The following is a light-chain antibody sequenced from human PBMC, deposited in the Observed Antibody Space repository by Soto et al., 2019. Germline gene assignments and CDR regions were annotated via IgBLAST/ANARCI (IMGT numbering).Light chain of an antibody. CDR3: SSFTSNRIYV. CDR1: HNDIGTYDY. J-gene: IGLJ1*01. CDR2: GVT. V-gene: IGLV2-14*03. Sequence: QSALTQPTSVSGSPGQSITISCTGNHNDIGTYDYVSWYQQHPGRAPRLLIYGVTTRPSGISDRFSASKSGLTASLTISGLQPEDEAVYYCSSFTSNRIYVFGPGTKVTVL.